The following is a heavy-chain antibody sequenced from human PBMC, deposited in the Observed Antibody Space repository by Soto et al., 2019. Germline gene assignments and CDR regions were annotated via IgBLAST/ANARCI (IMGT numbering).Heavy chain of an antibody. V-gene: IGHV2-70*01. Sequence: SGPTLVNPTQTLTLTCTFSGFSLSTSGMCVSWIRQPPGKALEWLALIDWDDDKYYSASLKTRLTISKDTSKNQVVLTLTNMDPVDTATYYCARSIAAAGTYLYYSYYGMDVWGQGPTVTVSS. D-gene: IGHD6-13*01. CDR1: GFSLSTSGMC. CDR2: IDWDDDK. CDR3: ARSIAAAGTYLYYSYYGMDV. J-gene: IGHJ6*02.